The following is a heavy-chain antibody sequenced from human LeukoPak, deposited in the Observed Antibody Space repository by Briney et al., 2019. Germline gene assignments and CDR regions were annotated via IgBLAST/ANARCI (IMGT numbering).Heavy chain of an antibody. CDR1: GFSFSDYE. J-gene: IGHJ6*03. V-gene: IGHV3-48*03. CDR2: ITNSSGTK. CDR3: ARILGNNYYYYYMDV. Sequence: PGGSLRLSCAVSGFSFSDYEISWVRHAPGKGLGWISFITNSSGTKYYADSVRGRFTISRDNANNSLYLLVDSLRADDTAVYFCARILGNNYYYYYMDVWGKGTTVTVSS.